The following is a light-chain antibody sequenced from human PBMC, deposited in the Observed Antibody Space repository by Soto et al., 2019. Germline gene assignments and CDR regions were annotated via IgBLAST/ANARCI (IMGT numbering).Light chain of an antibody. V-gene: IGKV3-15*01. CDR1: QSFSSN. J-gene: IGKJ1*01. CDR2: GAS. Sequence: EIVMTQSPATLSVSPGERATLSCRASQSFSSNLAWYQQKPGQAPRLLIYGASTRATGIPARFGGSGSGTDFTLTISSLQSEDFAVYYCQQYNLWPQTFGQGTNVEIK. CDR3: QQYNLWPQT.